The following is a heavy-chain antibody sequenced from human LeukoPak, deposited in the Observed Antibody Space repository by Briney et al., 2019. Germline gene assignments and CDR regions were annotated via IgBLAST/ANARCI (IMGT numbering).Heavy chain of an antibody. CDR1: GGSISSSNW. J-gene: IGHJ3*02. Sequence: PSGTLSLTCAVSGGSISSSNWWSWVRQPPGKGLEWIGEIYHSGSTNYNPSLKSRVTISVDKSKNQFSLKLSSVTAADTAVYYCARGAEGIVVVTFPGEDHDAFDIWGQGTMVTVSS. D-gene: IGHD3-22*01. CDR3: ARGAEGIVVVTFPGEDHDAFDI. V-gene: IGHV4-4*02. CDR2: IYHSGST.